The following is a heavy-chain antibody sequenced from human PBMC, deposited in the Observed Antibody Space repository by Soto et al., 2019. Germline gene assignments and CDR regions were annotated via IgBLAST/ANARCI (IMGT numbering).Heavy chain of an antibody. D-gene: IGHD4-17*01. CDR3: ARDHQRAYGQLTGAFDI. CDR1: GFTFSSYA. J-gene: IGHJ3*02. Sequence: GGSLRLSCAASGFTFSSYAMYWVRQAPGKGLEWVSTISNSSTIYYADSVKGRFTISRDNAKNSLYLQMNSLRDEDTAVYYCARDHQRAYGQLTGAFDIWGQGTMVTVSS. V-gene: IGHV3-48*02. CDR2: ISNSSTI.